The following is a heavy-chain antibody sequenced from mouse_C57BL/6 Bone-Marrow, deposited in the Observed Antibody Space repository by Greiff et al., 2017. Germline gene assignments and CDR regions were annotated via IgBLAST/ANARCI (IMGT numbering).Heavy chain of an antibody. V-gene: IGHV14-4*01. D-gene: IGHD1-1*01. J-gene: IGHJ3*01. Sequence: VQLQQSGAELVRPGASVKLSCTASGFNIKDDYMHWVKQRPEQGLEWIGWIDPENGDTEYASKFQGKATITADPSSNTAYLQLSILTSEDTAVYYCTTVTTVVAKGFAYWGQGTLVTVSA. CDR3: TTVTTVVAKGFAY. CDR1: GFNIKDDY. CDR2: IDPENGDT.